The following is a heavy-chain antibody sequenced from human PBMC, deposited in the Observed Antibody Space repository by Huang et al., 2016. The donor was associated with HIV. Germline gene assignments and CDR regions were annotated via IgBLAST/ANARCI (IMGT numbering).Heavy chain of an antibody. J-gene: IGHJ4*02. V-gene: IGHV1-24*01. CDR1: EYTLTELS. CDR2: FDPENGET. Sequence: QVQLVQSRAEVKKPGASVKVCCKVSEYTLTELSIHWVRQPPGKGREWMGSFDPENGETIYAQKFQGRVTMTEETSTETAFMELSGLRPEDTAVYYCATGFDVFFDFWGQGTLVTVSS. D-gene: IGHD3-9*01. CDR3: ATGFDVFFDF.